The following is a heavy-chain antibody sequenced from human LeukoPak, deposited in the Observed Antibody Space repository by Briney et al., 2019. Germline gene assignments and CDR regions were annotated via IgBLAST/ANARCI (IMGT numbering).Heavy chain of an antibody. CDR1: GGSISSGDYY. D-gene: IGHD4-23*01. CDR2: IYYSGST. CDR3: ARDLLNEGNHLDY. V-gene: IGHV4-30-4*01. Sequence: PSETLSLTCTVSGGSISSGDYYWRWIRQPPGKGLEWIGHIYYSGSTYYNPSLKSRVTISVDTSKNQFSLKLSSVTAADTAVYYCARDLLNEGNHLDYWGQGTLVTVSS. J-gene: IGHJ4*02.